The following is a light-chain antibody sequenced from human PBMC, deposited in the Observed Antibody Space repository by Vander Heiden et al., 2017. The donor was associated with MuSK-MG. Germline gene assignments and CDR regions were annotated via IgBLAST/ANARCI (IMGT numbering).Light chain of an antibody. CDR3: GSYAGSRV. CDR2: EVR. V-gene: IGLV2-23*02. CDR1: SSDVGNYNL. Sequence: SALTQPASVSGSPGQSITISGTGTSSDVGNYNLVSWYQQHPGKAPKCMIYEVRKRPSGVSNRFSGSKYGNTDSLTIPGLQAEDEADYYCGSYAGSRVFGGGTKLTVL. J-gene: IGLJ2*01.